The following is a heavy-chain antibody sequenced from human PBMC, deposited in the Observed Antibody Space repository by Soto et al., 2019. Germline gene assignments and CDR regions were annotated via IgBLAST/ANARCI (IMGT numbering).Heavy chain of an antibody. CDR2: IIPILGIA. J-gene: IGHJ6*02. Sequence: ASVKVSCKASGGTFSSYTIRWVRQAPGQGLEWMGRIIPILGIANYAQRFQGRVTIPADKSTSTSYMELNSLRSEDTDVYNCARDGRDGSDLDALNDYYYGMDVWGQGTTVTVSS. CDR3: ARDGRDGSDLDALNDYYYGMDV. CDR1: GGTFSSYT. D-gene: IGHD1-26*01. V-gene: IGHV1-69*10.